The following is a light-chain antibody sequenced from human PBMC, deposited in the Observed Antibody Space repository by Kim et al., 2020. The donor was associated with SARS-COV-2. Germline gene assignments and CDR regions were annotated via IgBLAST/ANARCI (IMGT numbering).Light chain of an antibody. Sequence: DIQMTQSPSTLSASVGDRVTITCRASQSISSWLAWYQQKPGKAPKLLIYMASSLERGVPSRFSGSGSGTEFTLTISSLQPDDFATYYCQQYNSYSGDSFGQGTKL. CDR1: QSISSW. CDR3: QQYNSYSGDS. V-gene: IGKV1-5*03. CDR2: MAS. J-gene: IGKJ2*03.